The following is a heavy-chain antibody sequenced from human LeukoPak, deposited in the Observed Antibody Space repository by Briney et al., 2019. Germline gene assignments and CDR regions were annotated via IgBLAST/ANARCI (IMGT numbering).Heavy chain of an antibody. CDR3: TRGSIAYYYMDV. CDR2: IYYSGST. Sequence: SETLSLTCTVSGGSISSSSYYWGWIRQPPGKGLEWIGSIYYSGSTYYNPSLESRVTISVDTSQNQFSLKLSSVTAADTAVYYCTRGSIAYYYMDVWGKGTTVTISS. CDR1: GGSISSSSYY. J-gene: IGHJ6*03. V-gene: IGHV4-39*07. D-gene: IGHD3-22*01.